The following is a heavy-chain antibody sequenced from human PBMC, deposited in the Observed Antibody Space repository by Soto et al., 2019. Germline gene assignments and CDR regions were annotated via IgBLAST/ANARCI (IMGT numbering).Heavy chain of an antibody. J-gene: IGHJ3*02. CDR1: GYNFSNYW. CDR2: IDPSDSYS. Sequence: GESLKISCNGSGYNFSNYWISWVRQMPGKGLEWMGRIDPSDSYSNYSPSFQGHVSISTDKSINTAYLQWNSLKASDTAMYYCASRRLRDAFDIWGQGTMVTVSS. D-gene: IGHD3-22*01. CDR3: ASRRLRDAFDI. V-gene: IGHV5-10-1*01.